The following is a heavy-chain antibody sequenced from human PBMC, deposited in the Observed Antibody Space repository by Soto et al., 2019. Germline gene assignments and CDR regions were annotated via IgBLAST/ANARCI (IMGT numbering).Heavy chain of an antibody. CDR2: IFYSGNT. Sequence: PSETLSLTCSVSGDSVSSGSYYWSWLRQPPGKGLEWNVYIFYSGNTNYNPSLQSRVTITVDTSNNHFSLKLRSVTAADTAMYFCARHYSGSYYSHWFDPWGQGTLVTVSS. D-gene: IGHD1-26*01. V-gene: IGHV4-61*03. CDR3: ARHYSGSYYSHWFDP. CDR1: GDSVSSGSYY. J-gene: IGHJ5*02.